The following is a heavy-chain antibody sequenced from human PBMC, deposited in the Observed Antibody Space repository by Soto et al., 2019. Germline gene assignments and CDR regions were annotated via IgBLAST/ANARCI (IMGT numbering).Heavy chain of an antibody. CDR3: ARDPGVSDWYRWLDP. CDR2: ITSSSSTI. CDR1: GFTFSSYS. V-gene: IGHV3-48*02. D-gene: IGHD6-19*01. Sequence: VQLVESGGGLVQPGGSLSLSCAASGFTFSSYSMNWVRQAPGRGLEWVSYITSSSSTIYYADSVKGRFTISRDNARNSLYLQMNSLRDEDTAVYYGARDPGVSDWYRWLDPWGQGTLVTVSS. J-gene: IGHJ5*02.